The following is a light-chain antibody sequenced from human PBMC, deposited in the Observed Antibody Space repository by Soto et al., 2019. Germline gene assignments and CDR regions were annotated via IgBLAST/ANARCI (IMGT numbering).Light chain of an antibody. V-gene: IGLV2-14*01. Sequence: QSVLTQPASVSESPGQSITISCTGTSSDVGGYNYVSWYQQHPGKAPKLMIYDVSNRPSGVSNRFSGSKSGNTASLTISGLQAGDEADYYCSAYTISSTLDVFGTGTKVAVL. CDR1: SSDVGGYNY. CDR3: SAYTISSTLDV. J-gene: IGLJ1*01. CDR2: DVS.